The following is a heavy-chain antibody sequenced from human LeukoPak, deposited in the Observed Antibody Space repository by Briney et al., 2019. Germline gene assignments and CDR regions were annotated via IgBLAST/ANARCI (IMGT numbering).Heavy chain of an antibody. CDR3: AIGRVGAHQLRAY. Sequence: ASVKVSCKSSGYIFTDHYMRWVRQAPGQGLEWMGWINPNSGDTNYAQKFQGRVTMTRDTPISTAYMELSSLRSDDTAVYHCAIGRVGAHQLRAYWVQGTLVTVSS. V-gene: IGHV1-2*02. CDR2: INPNSGDT. CDR1: GYIFTDHY. J-gene: IGHJ4*02. D-gene: IGHD1-26*01.